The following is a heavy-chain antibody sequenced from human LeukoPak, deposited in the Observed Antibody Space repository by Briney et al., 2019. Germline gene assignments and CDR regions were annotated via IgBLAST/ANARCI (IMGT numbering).Heavy chain of an antibody. Sequence: SETLSLTCTVSGGSISSGSYYWSWIRQPAGKGLEWIGRIYTSGSTNYNPSPKSRVTISVDTSKNQFSLKLSSVTAADTAVYYCARLTMVAYFDYWGQGTLVTVSS. D-gene: IGHD4/OR15-4a*01. CDR1: GGSISSGSYY. CDR3: ARLTMVAYFDY. J-gene: IGHJ4*02. CDR2: IYTSGST. V-gene: IGHV4-61*02.